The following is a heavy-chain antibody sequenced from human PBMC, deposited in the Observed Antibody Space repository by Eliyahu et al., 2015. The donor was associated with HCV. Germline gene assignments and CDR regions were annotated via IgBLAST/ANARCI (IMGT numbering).Heavy chain of an antibody. D-gene: IGHD3-22*01. J-gene: IGHJ4*02. CDR2: IFNDGSNQ. V-gene: IGHV3-30*03. CDR3: ARGGMFQDRSSYGYYFDQ. CDR1: GFXFSTFG. Sequence: QVQLVESGGGVVQPGESLRLSCAASGFXFSTFGXHWVRQAPGKGLGWVAAIFNDGSNQYYPDSVKGRFTISRDNFKNTLYLQMSSLRDEDTAVYHCARGGMFQDRSSYGYYFDQWGQGTPVSVSS.